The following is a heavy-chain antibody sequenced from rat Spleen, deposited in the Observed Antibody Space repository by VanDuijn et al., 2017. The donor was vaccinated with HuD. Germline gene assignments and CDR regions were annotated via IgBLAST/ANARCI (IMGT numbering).Heavy chain of an antibody. D-gene: IGHD1-10*01. CDR1: GFTFNNYG. CDR2: ISSGGGGI. Sequence: EVQLVESGGGLVQPGRSLKLSCAASGFTFNNYGMHWIRQAPTKGLEWVAYISSGGGGIYYPDSVKGRFTISRDNTKSTLYLQMDSLRSEDTATYYCARQVTALDYWGQGVMVTVSS. CDR3: ARQVTALDY. V-gene: IGHV5S13*01. J-gene: IGHJ2*01.